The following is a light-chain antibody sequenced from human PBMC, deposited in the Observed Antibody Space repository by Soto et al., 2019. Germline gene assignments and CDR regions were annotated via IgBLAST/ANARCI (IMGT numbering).Light chain of an antibody. CDR3: SSYAGSNNVI. V-gene: IGLV2-8*01. Sequence: QSVLTQPPSASGSPRQSVTISCTGTSSDIGGYNYIAWYQHHPGKAPKLIIYEVNKRPSGVPDRFSGSKSGNTASLTVSGLQAEDEADYFCSSYAGSNNVIFGGGTQLTVL. CDR2: EVN. J-gene: IGLJ2*01. CDR1: SSDIGGYNY.